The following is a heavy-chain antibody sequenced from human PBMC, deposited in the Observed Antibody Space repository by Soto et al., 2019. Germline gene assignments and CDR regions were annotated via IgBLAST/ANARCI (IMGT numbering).Heavy chain of an antibody. V-gene: IGHV3-23*01. CDR1: GFTFSSCA. J-gene: IGHJ6*02. CDR3: AKGRSYYYYYGVEV. Sequence: GGSLRLSCAASGFTFSSCAMGWVRQAPGKGLEWVSDIIYSGGSTYYADSVKGRFTISRVNSKSTLYLQMNSLRAEDTALYYCAKGRSYYYYYGVEVWGQGTTVTVSS. CDR2: IIYSGGST.